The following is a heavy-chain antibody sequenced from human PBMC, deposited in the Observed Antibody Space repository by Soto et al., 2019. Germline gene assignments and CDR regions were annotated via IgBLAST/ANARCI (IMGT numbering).Heavy chain of an antibody. CDR2: ISHDGHA. J-gene: IGHJ5*02. V-gene: IGHV4-39*01. Sequence: ETLSLTCSVLGDSISDTRYYWGWIRQSPEKGLEWIGSISHDGHAYYNPSLQSRVTLFADTSRNQFSLKMKSVTVADTALYFCARQVYGDYLGGNWFDPWGQGALVTVSS. CDR1: GDSISDTRYY. D-gene: IGHD4-17*01. CDR3: ARQVYGDYLGGNWFDP.